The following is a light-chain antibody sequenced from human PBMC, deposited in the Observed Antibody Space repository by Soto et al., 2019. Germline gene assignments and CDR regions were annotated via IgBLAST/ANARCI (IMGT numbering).Light chain of an antibody. Sequence: DIQLTQSPCPLAGSVGGRVNHTFRASESMSNCLAWYQQKPGKAPKLLISGASSLQSGVPSRFSGSASGTEFTLTISSLQPDDIATYYCQQCHRYLTFGQGTKVDIK. V-gene: IGKV1-5*01. CDR3: QQCHRYLT. CDR2: GAS. J-gene: IGKJ1*01. CDR1: ESMSNC.